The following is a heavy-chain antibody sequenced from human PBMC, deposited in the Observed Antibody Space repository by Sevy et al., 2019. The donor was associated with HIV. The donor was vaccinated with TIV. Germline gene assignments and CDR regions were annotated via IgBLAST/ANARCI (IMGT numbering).Heavy chain of an antibody. J-gene: IGHJ4*02. CDR2: ISWSSGNI. Sequence: GGYLRLSCAASGFTFDDYTMNWVRQAPGKGLEWVSGISWSSGNIAYADSVEGRFTISRDNAKNSLYLQMNSLRVEDTALYYCVRYRSGSYSFDYWGQGTQVTVSS. CDR3: VRYRSGSYSFDY. D-gene: IGHD1-26*01. V-gene: IGHV3-9*01. CDR1: GFTFDDYT.